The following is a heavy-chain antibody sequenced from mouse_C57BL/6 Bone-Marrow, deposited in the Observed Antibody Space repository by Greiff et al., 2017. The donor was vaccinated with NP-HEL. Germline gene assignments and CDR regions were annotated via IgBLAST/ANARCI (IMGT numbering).Heavy chain of an antibody. CDR2: IHPNSGST. J-gene: IGHJ1*03. V-gene: IGHV1-64*01. Sequence: QVQLQQPGAELVKPGASVKLSCKASGYTFTSYWMHWVKQRPGQGLEWIGMIHPNSGSTNYNEKFKSKATLTVDKSSSTAYMQLSSLTSEDSAVYYCARANLDLFYWYFDDWGTGTTVTVSS. CDR1: GYTFTSYW. D-gene: IGHD4-1*01. CDR3: ARANLDLFYWYFDD.